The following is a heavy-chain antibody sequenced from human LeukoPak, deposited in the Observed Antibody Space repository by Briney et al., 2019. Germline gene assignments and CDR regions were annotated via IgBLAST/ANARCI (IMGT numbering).Heavy chain of an antibody. D-gene: IGHD5-12*01. J-gene: IGHJ5*02. V-gene: IGHV1-2*02. Sequence: VASVKVSCKASGYTFTGYYMHWVRQAPGQGLEWMGWINPNSGGTNYAQKFQGRVTMTRDTSISTAYMELSRLRSDDTAVYYCARAPYSGYDGNRFDPWGQGTLVTVSS. CDR1: GYTFTGYY. CDR3: ARAPYSGYDGNRFDP. CDR2: INPNSGGT.